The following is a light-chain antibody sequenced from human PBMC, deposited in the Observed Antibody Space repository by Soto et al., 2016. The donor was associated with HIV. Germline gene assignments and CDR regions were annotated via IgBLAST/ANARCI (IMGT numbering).Light chain of an antibody. CDR2: AAS. J-gene: IGKJ2*01. CDR3: QQSYTTPYT. Sequence: DIQMTQSPSSVSASVGDRVTITCRASQGISSYLNWYQQKPGKAPKLLIYAASSLQGGVPSRFSGSGSGTDFTLTISSLQPEDFASYYCQQSYTTPYTFGQGTKLEIK. V-gene: IGKV1-39*01. CDR1: QGISSY.